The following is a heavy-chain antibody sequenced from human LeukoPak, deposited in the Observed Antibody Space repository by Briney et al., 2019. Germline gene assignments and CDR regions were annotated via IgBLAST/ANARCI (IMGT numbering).Heavy chain of an antibody. Sequence: ASVKVSFKASGYTFTGYYMHWVRQAPGQGLEWMGWINPNSGGTNYAQKFQGRVTMTRDTSISTAYMELSRLRSDDTAVYYCATKTSYYYDSSGYPYYFDYWGQGTLVTVSS. D-gene: IGHD3-22*01. CDR2: INPNSGGT. J-gene: IGHJ4*02. CDR3: ATKTSYYYDSSGYPYYFDY. V-gene: IGHV1-2*02. CDR1: GYTFTGYY.